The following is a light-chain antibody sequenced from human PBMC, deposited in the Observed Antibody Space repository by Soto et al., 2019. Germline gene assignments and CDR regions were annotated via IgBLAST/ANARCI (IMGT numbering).Light chain of an antibody. CDR3: HQYTNWLALT. V-gene: IGKV3-15*01. Sequence: EIVMTQSPATLSVSLGERATLSCRASQTVGSNLAWYQQKPGQPPRLLIYDASTRATGIPVRFRGSGSGTQFTLTISSLQSEDSAVYYCHQYTNWLALTFGGGTKVEIK. J-gene: IGKJ4*01. CDR2: DAS. CDR1: QTVGSN.